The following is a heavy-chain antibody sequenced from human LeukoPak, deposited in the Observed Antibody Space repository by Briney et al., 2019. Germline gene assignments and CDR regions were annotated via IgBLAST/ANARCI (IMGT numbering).Heavy chain of an antibody. CDR1: GFTFSGYG. CDR3: ARDFSSGWVDY. CDR2: IWHDGTDK. J-gene: IGHJ4*02. Sequence: TGGSLRPSCAASGFTFSGYGMHWVRQPPGRGLEWVAIIWHDGTDKYYADSVKGRFTISRDNSRNTLYLQMSSLRVEDTAAYYCARDFSSGWVDYWGQGTLVTVSS. V-gene: IGHV3-33*01. D-gene: IGHD6-19*01.